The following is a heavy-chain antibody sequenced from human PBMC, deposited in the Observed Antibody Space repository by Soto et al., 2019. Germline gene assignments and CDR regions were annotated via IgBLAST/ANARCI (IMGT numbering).Heavy chain of an antibody. Sequence: QVPLVQSGAEVRKPGASVKVSCKASGYTFPNYGIIWVRQAPGQGLEWMAWISANNGNTKYAQKFQDRVTMTTDTYTTTAYMELRSLRSDDTAVYYCARLKQLVFMDVWGQGTTVTVSS. CDR2: ISANNGNT. CDR3: ARLKQLVFMDV. J-gene: IGHJ6*02. V-gene: IGHV1-18*01. CDR1: GYTFPNYG. D-gene: IGHD6-13*01.